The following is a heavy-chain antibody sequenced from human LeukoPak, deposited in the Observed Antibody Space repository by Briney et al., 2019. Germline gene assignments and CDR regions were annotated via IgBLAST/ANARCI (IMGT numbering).Heavy chain of an antibody. J-gene: IGHJ4*02. V-gene: IGHV3-23*01. Sequence: TGGSLRLSCAASGFPFSSYAMSWVRQAPAQGLEWVSALTGTGRTTYYADSVKGRFTISRDNSKNTLYLQMSSLRVEDTAVYYCAKRASVAGSFDYWGQGTLVTVSS. CDR1: GFPFSSYA. CDR2: LTGTGRTT. D-gene: IGHD6-19*01. CDR3: AKRASVAGSFDY.